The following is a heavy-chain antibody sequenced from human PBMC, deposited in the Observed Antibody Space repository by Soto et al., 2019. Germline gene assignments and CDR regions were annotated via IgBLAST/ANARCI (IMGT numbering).Heavy chain of an antibody. J-gene: IGHJ4*02. CDR1: GGSFSGYY. CDR3: ERTSRFNY. V-gene: IGHV4-34*01. CDR2: INHSGST. D-gene: IGHD6-6*01. Sequence: QVQLQQWGAGLLKPSETLSLTCAVYGGSFSGYYWSWIRQPPGKGLEWIGEINHSGSTHYNPSLXSXVXXSVDTSKNQFSLKLSSVTAADTAVYYCERTSRFNYWGQGTLVTVSS.